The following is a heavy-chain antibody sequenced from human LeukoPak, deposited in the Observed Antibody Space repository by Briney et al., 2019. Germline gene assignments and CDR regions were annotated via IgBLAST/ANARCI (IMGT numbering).Heavy chain of an antibody. CDR1: GGSISSSSYY. J-gene: IGHJ4*02. CDR2: IYYSGST. V-gene: IGHV4-39*01. Sequence: PSETLSLTCTVSGGSISSSSYYWGWIRQPPGKGLEWIGSIYYSGSTYYNPSLKSRVTISVDTSKNQFSLKPSYVTAADTAVYYCARAKYYYGSGSYYRPYYFDYWGQGTLVTVSS. D-gene: IGHD3-10*01. CDR3: ARAKYYYGSGSYYRPYYFDY.